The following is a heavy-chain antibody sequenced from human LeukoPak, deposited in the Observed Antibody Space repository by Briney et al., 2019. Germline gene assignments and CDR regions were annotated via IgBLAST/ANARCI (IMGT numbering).Heavy chain of an antibody. D-gene: IGHD3-10*01. CDR3: ARHADYFDPSHIDY. J-gene: IGHJ4*02. CDR1: GGSISSSTYY. CDR2: IYYSGST. Sequence: SETLSLTRTVSGGSISSSTYYWGWIRQPPGKGLEWIGSIYYSGSTYYNPSLKSRVTISVDTSKNQFSLKLTSVTAADTAVFYCARHADYFDPSHIDYWGQGTLVTVSS. V-gene: IGHV4-39*01.